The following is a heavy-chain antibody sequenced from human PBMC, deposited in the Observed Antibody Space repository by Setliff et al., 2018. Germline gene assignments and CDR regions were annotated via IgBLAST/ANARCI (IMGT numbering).Heavy chain of an antibody. CDR3: XRRGSWNGEALSYYFDF. J-gene: IGHJ4*02. Sequence: PSETLSLTCTVSGGSIRSSVHYWGWIRQPPGKGLEWIGSIYYSEVTYYNPSLRSRVTIXXXTPXXXXXXXXXXXXXXXXAXXXXXRRGSWNGEALSYYFDFWGRGTLVTVSS. CDR2: IYYSEVT. V-gene: IGHV4-39*01. D-gene: IGHD1-1*01. CDR1: GGSIRSSVHY.